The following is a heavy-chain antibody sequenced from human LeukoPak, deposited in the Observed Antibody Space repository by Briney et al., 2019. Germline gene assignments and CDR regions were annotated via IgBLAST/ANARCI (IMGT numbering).Heavy chain of an antibody. V-gene: IGHV4-59*01. CDR2: ISYSGST. CDR3: ARLQKTYYFDW. Sequence: PSETLSLTCTVSGGSISSYSWSWIRQPPGKGLEWIGYISYSGSTNYNPSLKSRVTISVDTSKNQFSLKLTSVTAADTAVYFCARLQKTYYFDWWGQGILVTVSS. J-gene: IGHJ4*02. D-gene: IGHD2-15*01. CDR1: GGSISSYS.